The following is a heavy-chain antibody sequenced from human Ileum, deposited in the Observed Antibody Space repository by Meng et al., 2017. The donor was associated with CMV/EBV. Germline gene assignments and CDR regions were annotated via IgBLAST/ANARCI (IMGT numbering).Heavy chain of an antibody. J-gene: IGHJ4*02. CDR1: GYTFTDYY. CDR2: IHPNSGGT. CDR3: ARGDGTAAGTAY. Sequence: CKASGYTFTDYYIHWVRQAPGQGLERMGRIHPNSGGTNYEQRFQGRVTMTRDTSISTAYMELSSLISDDTAIYYCARGDGTAAGTAYWGQGTLVTVSS. V-gene: IGHV1-2*06. D-gene: IGHD6-13*01.